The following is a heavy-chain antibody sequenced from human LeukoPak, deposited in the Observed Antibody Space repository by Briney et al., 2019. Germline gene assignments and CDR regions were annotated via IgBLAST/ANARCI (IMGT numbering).Heavy chain of an antibody. CDR2: INPSGGST. V-gene: IGHV1-46*01. J-gene: IGHJ4*02. Sequence: ASVKVSCKASGGTFSSYSISWVRQAPGQGLEWMGIINPSGGSTSYAQKFQGRVTMTRDMSTSTVYMELSSLRSEDTAVYYCARALYYDILTGYYTPSYYFDYWGQGTLVTVSS. CDR3: ARALYYDILTGYYTPSYYFDY. CDR1: GGTFSSYS. D-gene: IGHD3-9*01.